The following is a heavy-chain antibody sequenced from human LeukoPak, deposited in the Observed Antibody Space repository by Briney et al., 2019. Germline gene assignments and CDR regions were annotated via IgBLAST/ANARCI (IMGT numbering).Heavy chain of an antibody. CDR2: IRYDGSNK. J-gene: IGHJ4*02. CDR3: AKDRYTYYDFWSGYDY. D-gene: IGHD3-3*01. V-gene: IGHV3-30*02. CDR1: GFTFSTYW. Sequence: PGGSLRLSCAASGFTFSTYWMSWVRQAPGKGLEWVAFIRYDGSNKYYADSVKGRFTISRDNSKNTLYLQMNSLRAEDTAVYYCAKDRYTYYDFWSGYDYWGQGTLVTVSS.